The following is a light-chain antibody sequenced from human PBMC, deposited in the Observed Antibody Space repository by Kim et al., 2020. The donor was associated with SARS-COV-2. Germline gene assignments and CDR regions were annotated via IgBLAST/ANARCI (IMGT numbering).Light chain of an antibody. Sequence: SYELTQPPSVSVSPGQTASITCSGDKLGDKYACWYQQRPGQSPVLVIYQDTKRPSGIPERFSGSNSGNTATLTISGTQAMDEADYYCQTWDSGTVILGGG. CDR1: KLGDKY. CDR2: QDT. J-gene: IGLJ2*01. CDR3: QTWDSGTVI. V-gene: IGLV3-1*01.